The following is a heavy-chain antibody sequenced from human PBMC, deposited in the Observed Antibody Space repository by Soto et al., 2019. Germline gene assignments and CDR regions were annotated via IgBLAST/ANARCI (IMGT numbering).Heavy chain of an antibody. V-gene: IGHV3-9*03. D-gene: IGHD2-2*01. CDR2: ISWNRGSL. J-gene: IGHJ6*02. CDR1: GFTFDEYA. CDR3: AKVRIPQPGLDGLAV. Sequence: EVQLVESGGGLVQPGRSLRLSCAASGFTFDEYAMHWVRQVPAKGLEWVSGISWNRGSLGYAGSVKGRCTISRDNAKNSLYRVISSVTAADMALYFCAKVRIPQPGLDGLAVWGQGTAVNVPS.